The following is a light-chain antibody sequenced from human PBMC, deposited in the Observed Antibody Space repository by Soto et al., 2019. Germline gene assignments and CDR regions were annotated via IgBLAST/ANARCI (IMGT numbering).Light chain of an antibody. J-gene: IGKJ2*01. V-gene: IGKV1-39*01. Sequence: DIQMTQSPSSLSASVGDRVTITCRASQSMSSYLNWYQQKPGKAPKLLIYAASTLQTGISSRFSGSGSRTNFTLTISSLQPEDFATYYCQQSYTTPYLFGQGTKLEIK. CDR2: AAS. CDR3: QQSYTTPYL. CDR1: QSMSSY.